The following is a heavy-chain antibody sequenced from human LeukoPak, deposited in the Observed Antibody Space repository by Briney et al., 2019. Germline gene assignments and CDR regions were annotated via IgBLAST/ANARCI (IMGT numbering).Heavy chain of an antibody. CDR1: GFTFSNAW. D-gene: IGHD2-2*01. J-gene: IGHJ4*02. V-gene: IGHV3-48*04. CDR3: ARGLYQLLFSPFDY. Sequence: GGSLRLSCAASGFTFSNAWMSWVRQAPGKGLEWVSYISSSSSTIYYADSVKGRFTISRDNAKNSLYLQMNSLRAEDTAVYYCARGLYQLLFSPFDYWGQGTLVTVSS. CDR2: ISSSSSTI.